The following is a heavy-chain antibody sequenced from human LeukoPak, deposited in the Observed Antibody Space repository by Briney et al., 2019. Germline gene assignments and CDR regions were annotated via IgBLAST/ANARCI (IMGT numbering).Heavy chain of an antibody. CDR3: ARELQAGDYGWGSFFYAFDI. CDR2: INPKSGGT. D-gene: IGHD3-16*01. Sequence: ASVKVSCKASGFTITDYFIHWVRQAPGQGLEWMGWINPKSGGTHCAQKFQGRVTMTRDLSMTTAYVELSSLKSDDTAVYYCARELQAGDYGWGSFFYAFDIWGQGTMVAVPP. CDR1: GFTITDYF. J-gene: IGHJ3*02. V-gene: IGHV1-2*02.